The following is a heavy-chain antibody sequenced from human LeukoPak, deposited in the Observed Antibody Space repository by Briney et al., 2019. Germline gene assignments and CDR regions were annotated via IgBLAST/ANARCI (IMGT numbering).Heavy chain of an antibody. V-gene: IGHV3-23*01. D-gene: IGHD6-19*01. J-gene: IGHJ4*02. CDR2: VSGSGART. CDR1: GFSFKNFG. Sequence: GGSLRLSCTASGFSFKNFGMSWVRQAPGKGLEWVSGVSGSGARTTYADSVKGRFTISRDDAKNSLYMQMNSLRAEDTAVYYCASAMAGPPDYWGQGTLVTVSS. CDR3: ASAMAGPPDY.